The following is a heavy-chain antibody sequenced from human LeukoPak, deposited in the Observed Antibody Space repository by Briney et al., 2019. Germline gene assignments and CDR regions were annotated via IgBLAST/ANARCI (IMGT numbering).Heavy chain of an antibody. D-gene: IGHD6-13*01. CDR2: ISAYNGNT. Sequence: ASVKVSCKTSGYTFTNYGISWVRPAPGLGLEWMGWISAYNGNTNYAQKVQGRVTMTTDTSTSTAYMELRSRRFDDTAVYYCARDQSVRLLQTSSTYFKHVFAIWGQGSMVTVSS. CDR3: ARDQSVRLLQTSSTYFKHVFAI. V-gene: IGHV1-18*01. J-gene: IGHJ3*02. CDR1: GYTFTNYG.